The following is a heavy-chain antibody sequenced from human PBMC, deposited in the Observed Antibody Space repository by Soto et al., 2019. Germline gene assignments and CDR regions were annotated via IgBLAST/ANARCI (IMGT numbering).Heavy chain of an antibody. Sequence: EVQLVVSGGDLIQPGGSLRLPCAASGFTFSNYWMHWVRQAPGKGLVWVSRINGDGSTTSYADSVKGRFTISRDNAKNTLSLQMNSLRAEDTAVYYCVRGSVYNWRGDFWGQGTLVTVSS. CDR3: VRGSVYNWRGDF. V-gene: IGHV3-74*01. CDR2: INGDGSTT. J-gene: IGHJ4*02. CDR1: GFTFSNYW. D-gene: IGHD1-20*01.